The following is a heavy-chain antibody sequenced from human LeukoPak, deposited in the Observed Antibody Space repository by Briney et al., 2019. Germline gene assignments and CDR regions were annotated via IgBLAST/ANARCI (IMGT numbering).Heavy chain of an antibody. CDR3: AAPPSRHLRYFVY. D-gene: IGHD3-9*01. CDR2: INHSGST. CDR1: GGSFSGYY. V-gene: IGHV4-34*01. J-gene: IGHJ4*02. Sequence: SETLSLTCAAYGGSFSGYYWSWIRQPPGKGLEWIGEINHSGSTNYNPSLKSRVTISVDTSKNQFSLKLSSVTAADTAVYYCAAPPSRHLRYFVYWGQGTLVTVSS.